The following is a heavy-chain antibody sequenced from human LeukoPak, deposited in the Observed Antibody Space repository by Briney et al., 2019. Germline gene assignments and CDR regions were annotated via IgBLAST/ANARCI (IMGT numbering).Heavy chain of an antibody. V-gene: IGHV3-23*01. CDR3: AKDFQAATGANYLDY. CDR2: ISGTGGTT. CDR1: GFTFRTYA. D-gene: IGHD6-13*01. J-gene: IGHJ4*02. Sequence: GGSLRLSCSAFGFTFRTYAMSWVRQAPGKGLEWVSGISGTGGTTYYADSVKGRFAISRDNSKDTVYLQMNSLRAEDMAVYYCAKDFQAATGANYLDYWGQGTLVTVSS.